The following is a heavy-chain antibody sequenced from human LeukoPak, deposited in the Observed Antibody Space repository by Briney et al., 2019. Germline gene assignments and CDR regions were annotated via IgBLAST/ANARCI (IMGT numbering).Heavy chain of an antibody. CDR3: ARAPWAYGNYVHAFDI. J-gene: IGHJ3*02. Sequence: PGGSLRLSCAASGFTFSSYNMNWVRQAPGKGLEWIGSIYSGGRIYYNLSLKSRVTISLGTSKNHFSLKLTSVTAADTAVYYCARAPWAYGNYVHAFDIWGQGTMVTVSS. V-gene: IGHV4-39*07. D-gene: IGHD4-11*01. CDR1: GFTFSSYN. CDR2: IYSGGRI.